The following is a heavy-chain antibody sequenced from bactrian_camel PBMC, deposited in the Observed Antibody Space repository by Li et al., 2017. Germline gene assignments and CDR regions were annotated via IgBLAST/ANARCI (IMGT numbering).Heavy chain of an antibody. CDR2: INSGGRTT. D-gene: IGHD1*01. V-gene: IGHV3S40*01. Sequence: VQLVESGGGLVQPGGSLRLSCVVSGFTFSSYDMNWVRQAPGKGLEWVSSINSGGRTTHYADSVKGRFTISRDNAMNTLYLQLNSLKTEDTAMYYCALVLADPLSTSSGFWGQGTQVTV. CDR3: ALVLADPLSTSSGF. J-gene: IGHJ6*01. CDR1: GFTFSSYD.